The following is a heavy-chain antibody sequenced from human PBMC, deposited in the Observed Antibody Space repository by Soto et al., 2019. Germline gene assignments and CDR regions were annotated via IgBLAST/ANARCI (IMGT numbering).Heavy chain of an antibody. CDR3: TRPMRMFRGTYYYYGMDV. J-gene: IGHJ6*02. CDR1: GFTFSGSA. CDR2: IRSKANSYAT. Sequence: EVQLVESGGGLVQPGGSLKLSCAASGFTFSGSAMHWVRQASGKGLEWVGRIRSKANSYATAYAASVKGRFTISRDDSKTTVYLQMNSLKTEDTAVYYWTRPMRMFRGTYYYYGMDVWGQGRTVTVSS. D-gene: IGHD3-10*01. V-gene: IGHV3-73*02.